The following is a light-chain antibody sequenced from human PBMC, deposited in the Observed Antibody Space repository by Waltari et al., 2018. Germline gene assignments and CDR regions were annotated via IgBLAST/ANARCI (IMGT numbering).Light chain of an antibody. V-gene: IGLV3-21*03. Sequence: SYVLTQPPSVSVAPGKTATITCGGNSIESKSVHWYQQKPGQAPVLVVYDDTDRPPGIPERFSGSNSGNTATLTISRVEAGDEADYYCQVWHNSRDVLFGGGTKLTVL. CDR2: DDT. J-gene: IGLJ2*01. CDR1: SIESKS. CDR3: QVWHNSRDVL.